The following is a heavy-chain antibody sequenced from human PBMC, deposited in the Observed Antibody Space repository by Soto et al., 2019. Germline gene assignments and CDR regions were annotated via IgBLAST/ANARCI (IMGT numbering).Heavy chain of an antibody. V-gene: IGHV4-30-2*01. CDR2: IYHSGST. Sequence: QLQLQESGSGLVKPSQTLSLTCAVSGGSISSGGYSWSWIRQPPGKGLEWIGYIYHSGSTYYNPSLKSRVTISVDRSKNQFSLKLSSVTAADTAVYYCARVAYCSGGSCWRIFDYWGQGTLVTVSS. D-gene: IGHD2-15*01. CDR1: GGSISSGGYS. J-gene: IGHJ4*02. CDR3: ARVAYCSGGSCWRIFDY.